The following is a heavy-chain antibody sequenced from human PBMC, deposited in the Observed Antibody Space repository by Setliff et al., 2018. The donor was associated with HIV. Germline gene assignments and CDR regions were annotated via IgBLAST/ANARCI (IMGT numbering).Heavy chain of an antibody. CDR3: ARETYYYDNPQYYYYYMDV. D-gene: IGHD3-22*01. Sequence: PGGSLRLSCEASGFTFSSYAMSWIRQPAGKGLEWIGRIYTSGSTNYNPSLKSRVTISVDTSKNQFSLKLRSVTAADTAVYYCARETYYYDNPQYYYYYMDVWGKGTTVTVSS. J-gene: IGHJ6*03. CDR1: GFTFSSYA. CDR2: IYTSGST. V-gene: IGHV4-4*07.